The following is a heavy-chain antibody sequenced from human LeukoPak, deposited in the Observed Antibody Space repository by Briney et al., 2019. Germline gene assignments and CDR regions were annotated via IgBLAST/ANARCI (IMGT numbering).Heavy chain of an antibody. CDR3: ARGIAAAGMDV. Sequence: KPSETLSLTCTVSGGSISSYYWSWIRQPPGKGLEWIGYIYYSGSTSYNPSLKSRVTISVDTSKNQFSLKLSSVTAADTAVYYCARGIAAAGMDVWGKGTTVTVSS. CDR1: GGSISSYY. D-gene: IGHD6-13*01. V-gene: IGHV4-59*12. J-gene: IGHJ6*04. CDR2: IYYSGST.